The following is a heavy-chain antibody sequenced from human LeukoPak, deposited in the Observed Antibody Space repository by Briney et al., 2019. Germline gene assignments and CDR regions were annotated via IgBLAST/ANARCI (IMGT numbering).Heavy chain of an antibody. CDR3: AREMLDHDAFDI. J-gene: IGHJ3*02. CDR2: TSDDGSAK. V-gene: IGHV3-30-3*01. Sequence: GRSLRLSCAASGFTFSSYAMHWVRQAPGKGLQWLALTSDDGSAKYYADSVKGRFTISRDNAKNSLYLQMNSLRAEDTAVYYCAREMLDHDAFDIWGQGTMVTVSS. D-gene: IGHD1-1*01. CDR1: GFTFSSYA.